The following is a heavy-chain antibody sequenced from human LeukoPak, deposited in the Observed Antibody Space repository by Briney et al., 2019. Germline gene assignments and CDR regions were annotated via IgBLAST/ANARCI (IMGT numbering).Heavy chain of an antibody. V-gene: IGHV3-9*01. CDR1: GFTFDDYG. CDR2: IRWNSGSI. D-gene: IGHD1-14*01. CDR3: AKDFSNDRTGWYIDL. Sequence: GGSLRLSCAASGFTFDDYGMHWVRQVPGKGLEWVSGIRWNSGSIGYGDSVRGRFTISRENAKNSLYLQMSSLRPEDTALYYCAKDFSNDRTGWYIDLWGRGTLVIVSS. J-gene: IGHJ2*01.